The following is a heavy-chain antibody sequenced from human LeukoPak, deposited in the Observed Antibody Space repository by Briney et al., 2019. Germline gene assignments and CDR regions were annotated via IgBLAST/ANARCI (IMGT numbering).Heavy chain of an antibody. V-gene: IGHV3-20*04. CDR1: GFTFDDYG. CDR2: INWNGGST. CDR3: ARVGGYGSGSSLDY. J-gene: IGHJ4*02. Sequence: GGSLRLSCAASGFTFDDYGMSWVRQAPGKGLEWVSGINWNGGSTGYADSVKGRFTISRDNAKNSLYLQMNSLRAEDTALYYCARVGGYGSGSSLDYWGQGTLVIVSS. D-gene: IGHD3-10*01.